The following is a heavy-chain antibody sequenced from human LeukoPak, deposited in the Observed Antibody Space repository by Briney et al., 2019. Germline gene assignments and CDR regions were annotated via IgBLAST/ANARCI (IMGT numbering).Heavy chain of an antibody. D-gene: IGHD4/OR15-4a*01. CDR1: SGSIRSGAYY. Sequence: SETLSLTCTVSSGSIRSGAYYWSWVRQHPGKGLEWVGYISYSGSTDYNPSLRSRLTISVDTSKNQFSLKLSSVTAVDTAVYYCARGCRWFDPWGQGTLVNVSS. CDR2: ISYSGST. V-gene: IGHV4-31*03. J-gene: IGHJ5*02. CDR3: ARGCRWFDP.